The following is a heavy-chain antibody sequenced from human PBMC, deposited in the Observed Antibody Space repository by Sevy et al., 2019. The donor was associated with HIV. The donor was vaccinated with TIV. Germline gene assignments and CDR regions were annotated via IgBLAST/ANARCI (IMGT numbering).Heavy chain of an antibody. CDR3: ARESYDFWTGPVDYDYGMDV. J-gene: IGHJ6*02. Sequence: ASVKVPCKASGYTFTNTGYYVHWVRQAPGQGLEWMGWINPKSGATNYAQKFQGRVTMTRDTSVSTANMELSRLRSDDTAVYYCARESYDFWTGPVDYDYGMDVWGQGTTVTVSS. V-gene: IGHV1-2*02. D-gene: IGHD3-3*01. CDR1: GYTFTNTGYY. CDR2: INPKSGAT.